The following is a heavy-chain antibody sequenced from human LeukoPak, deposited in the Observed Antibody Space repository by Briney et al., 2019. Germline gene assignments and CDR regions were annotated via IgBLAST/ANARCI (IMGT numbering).Heavy chain of an antibody. CDR2: IYSGGST. CDR1: GFTFSSYG. Sequence: GGSLRLSCAASGFTFSSYGMSWVRQAPGKGLEWVSVIYSGGSTYYADSVKGRFTISRDNSKNTLYLQMNSLRAEDTAVYYCARVTTVTTWAYYYYMDVWGKGTTVTISS. J-gene: IGHJ6*03. CDR3: ARVTTVTTWAYYYYMDV. D-gene: IGHD4-17*01. V-gene: IGHV3-53*01.